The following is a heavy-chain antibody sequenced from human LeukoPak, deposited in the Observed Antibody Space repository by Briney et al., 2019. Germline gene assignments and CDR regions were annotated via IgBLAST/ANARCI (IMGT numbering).Heavy chain of an antibody. D-gene: IGHD3-10*01. CDR3: ARDVKGRRYYYMDV. CDR2: ISGSSTYI. CDR1: GFTFSDYS. V-gene: IGHV3-21*01. Sequence: GGSLRLSCAASGFTFSDYSMIWVRQAPGKGLEWVSSISGSSTYIYYSDSLKGRFTISRDNAKNSLYLQMNSLRVEDTAVYYCARDVKGRRYYYMDVWGKGTTVTVSS. J-gene: IGHJ6*03.